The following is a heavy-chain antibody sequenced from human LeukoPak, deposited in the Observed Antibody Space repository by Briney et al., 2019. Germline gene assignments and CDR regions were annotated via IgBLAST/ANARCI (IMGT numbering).Heavy chain of an antibody. J-gene: IGHJ4*02. CDR1: GFTFSSYV. CDR2: INNNGGTT. Sequence: QPGGSLRLSCSASGFTFSSYVMYWVRQAPGKALEYVSAINNNGGTTPYADSVKGRFTISRDNSKNTLSLQMSSLRVEDTAVYYCVKAQGYCGSGTCYFDYWGRGTLVTVSS. V-gene: IGHV3-64D*08. CDR3: VKAQGYCGSGTCYFDY. D-gene: IGHD2-15*01.